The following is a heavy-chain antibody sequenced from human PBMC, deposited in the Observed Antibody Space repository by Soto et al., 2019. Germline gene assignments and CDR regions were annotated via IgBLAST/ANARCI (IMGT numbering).Heavy chain of an antibody. CDR3: ARTAAIVSNYGVGDY. CDR1: VGSFSGYN. CDR2: INHSGST. J-gene: IGHJ4*02. Sequence: QVQLQQWGAGLLKPSETLSLTCAVYVGSFSGYNWSGIRQPPGKGLEWIGEINHSGSTNYNPSLKSRVTISVDTSKNQFSLKLSSVTAADTAVYYCARTAAIVSNYGVGDYWGQGTLVTVSS. D-gene: IGHD2-2*02. V-gene: IGHV4-34*01.